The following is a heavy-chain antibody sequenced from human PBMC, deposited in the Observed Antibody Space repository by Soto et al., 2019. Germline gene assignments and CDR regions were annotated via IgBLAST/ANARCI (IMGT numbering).Heavy chain of an antibody. V-gene: IGHV4-30-2*01. CDR3: ARDSGDSSGYSAFDI. Sequence: QLQLQESGSGLVKPSQTLSLTCAVSGGSISSGGYSWSWIRQPTGKGLEWIGYIYHSGSTYYNPSLKSRVTISVDRSKNQFSLKLSSVTAADTAVYYCARDSGDSSGYSAFDIWGQGTMVTVSS. J-gene: IGHJ3*02. CDR1: GGSISSGGYS. CDR2: IYHSGST. D-gene: IGHD3-22*01.